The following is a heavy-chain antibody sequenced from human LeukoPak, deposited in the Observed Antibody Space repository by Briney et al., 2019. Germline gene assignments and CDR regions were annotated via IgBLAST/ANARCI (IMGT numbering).Heavy chain of an antibody. CDR3: ASLTYYYDSSGYYFDY. V-gene: IGHV1-18*01. CDR1: GYTFTSYG. D-gene: IGHD3-22*01. Sequence: ASVKVSCKASGYTFTSYGISWVRQAPGQGLEWMGWISAYNGNTNYAQKLQGRVTMTTDTSTSTVYMELRSLRSDDTAVYYCASLTYYYDSSGYYFDYWGQGTLVTVPS. CDR2: ISAYNGNT. J-gene: IGHJ4*02.